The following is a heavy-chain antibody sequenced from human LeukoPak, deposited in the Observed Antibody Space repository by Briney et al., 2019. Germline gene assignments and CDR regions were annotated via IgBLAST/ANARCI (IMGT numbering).Heavy chain of an antibody. CDR3: ARLGLLRSY. D-gene: IGHD5-18*01. CDR1: GGSISSSSYY. CDR2: IYYSGST. J-gene: IGHJ4*02. V-gene: IGHV4-39*01. Sequence: SETLSLTCTVSGGSISSSSYYWGWLRQPPGKGLEWIGSIYYSGSTYYNPSLKSRVTISVDTSKNQFSLKLSSVTAADTAVYYCARLGLLRSYWGQGTLVTVSS.